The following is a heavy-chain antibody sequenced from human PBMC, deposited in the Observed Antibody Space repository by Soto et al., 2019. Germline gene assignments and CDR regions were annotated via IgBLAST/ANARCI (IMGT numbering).Heavy chain of an antibody. Sequence: QVQLVQSGAEVKKPGSSVKVSCKTSGVSFNNNGIGWVRQAPWHGLEWMGGVSPPFRTSNYARKFQGRISITADASTGTVNMELSSLTSEDTAQYYCARVLYYGSGSYSPYGMDVWGQGTTVTVSS. CDR3: ARVLYYGSGSYSPYGMDV. CDR2: VSPPFRTS. V-gene: IGHV1-69*01. D-gene: IGHD3-10*01. J-gene: IGHJ6*02. CDR1: GVSFNNNG.